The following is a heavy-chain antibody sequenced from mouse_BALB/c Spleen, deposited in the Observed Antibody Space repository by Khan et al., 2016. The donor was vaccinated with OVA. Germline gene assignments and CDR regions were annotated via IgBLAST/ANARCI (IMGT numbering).Heavy chain of an antibody. CDR2: ISSGGSYT. CDR1: GFTFSTYG. V-gene: IGHV5-6*01. CDR3: TSPAYYYNSEGFAY. Sequence: EVQRVESGGDLVKPGGSLKLSCAASGFTFSTYGMSWVRQNPDKRLEWVATISSGGSYTYYVDSVTGRFTISRANAKKTLELQMSSLMSEDTAMYYCTSPAYYYNSEGFAYWGQGTLVTVSA. J-gene: IGHJ3*01. D-gene: IGHD1-1*02.